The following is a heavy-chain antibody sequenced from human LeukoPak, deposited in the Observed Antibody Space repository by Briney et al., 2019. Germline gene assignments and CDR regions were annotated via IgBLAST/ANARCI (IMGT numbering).Heavy chain of an antibody. V-gene: IGHV1-18*01. J-gene: IGHJ6*03. CDR3: ARGGYSSSWYTDYYYYYYYMDV. Sequence: ASVKVSCKASGYTFTSYGISWVRQAPGQGLEWMGWISAYNGNTNYAQKLQGRVTMTTDTSTSTAYMELRSLRSDDTAVYYCARGGYSSSWYTDYYYYYYYMDVWGKGTTVTVSS. CDR2: ISAYNGNT. CDR1: GYTFTSYG. D-gene: IGHD6-13*01.